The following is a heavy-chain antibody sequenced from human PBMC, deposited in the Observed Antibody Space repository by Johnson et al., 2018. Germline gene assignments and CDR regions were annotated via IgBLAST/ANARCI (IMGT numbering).Heavy chain of an antibody. J-gene: IGHJ6*02. CDR1: GAVFIEYY. D-gene: IGHD2-2*02. CDR3: ARDAYRHSYLGLSV. V-gene: IGHV3-11*01. Sequence: QVRLGQSGGGLVEPGGSLRLCCVASGAVFIEYYMSWIRQAPGKGLEWISYISSSGDTIYYADSVKGRFTISRDNAKNSAYLQMNSLRAKDTAVYYCARDAYRHSYLGLSVWGQGTTVTVSS. CDR2: ISSSGDTI.